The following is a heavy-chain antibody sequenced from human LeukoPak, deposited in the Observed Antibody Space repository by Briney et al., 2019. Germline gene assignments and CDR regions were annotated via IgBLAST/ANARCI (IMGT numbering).Heavy chain of an antibody. CDR2: IYYSGST. J-gene: IGHJ4*02. CDR1: GVSISSYY. Sequence: SETLSLTCTVSGVSISSYYWSWIRQPPGKGLEWIGYIYYSGSTNYNPSLKSRVTISVDTSKNQFSLKLSSVTAADTAVYYCARDQTGSEGIIDYWGQGTLVTVSS. D-gene: IGHD3-10*01. CDR3: ARDQTGSEGIIDY. V-gene: IGHV4-59*01.